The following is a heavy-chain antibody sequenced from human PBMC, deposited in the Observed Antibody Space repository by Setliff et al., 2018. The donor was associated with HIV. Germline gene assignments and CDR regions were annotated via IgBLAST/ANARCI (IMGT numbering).Heavy chain of an antibody. Sequence: SVKVSCKASGGTFGIYGISWVRQAPGQGLEWMGGTTPLLGTTNYAQKFQGRVTITTDKSTSTAYMELNSLSPEDTAVCYCARDQTGVAAAAFGGGSAWSDEGFDIWGQGTMVTVSS. CDR2: TTPLLGTT. CDR1: GGTFGIYG. CDR3: ARDQTGVAAAAFGGGSAWSDEGFDI. D-gene: IGHD6-13*01. J-gene: IGHJ3*02. V-gene: IGHV1-69*10.